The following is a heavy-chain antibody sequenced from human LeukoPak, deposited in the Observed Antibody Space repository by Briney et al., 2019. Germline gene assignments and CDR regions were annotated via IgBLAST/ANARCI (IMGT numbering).Heavy chain of an antibody. J-gene: IGHJ4*02. CDR1: GGSIRGYF. D-gene: IGHD7-27*01. V-gene: IGHV4-59*01. CDR2: IYSSGST. CDR3: ARETGNLIYYFDY. Sequence: KPSETLPLTCTVSGGSIRGYFWSWIRQPPGKGLEWIGYIYSSGSTNYNPSFKSRVTISVDTSKNRFSLKLRSVTATDTAVYYCARETGNLIYYFDYWGQGTLVTVSS.